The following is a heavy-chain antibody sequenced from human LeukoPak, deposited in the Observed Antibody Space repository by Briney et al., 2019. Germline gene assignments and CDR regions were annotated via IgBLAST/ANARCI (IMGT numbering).Heavy chain of an antibody. J-gene: IGHJ6*02. CDR2: INPNSGGT. CDR1: GYTFTGYY. CDR3: ASPQSNGYYYYYGMDV. D-gene: IGHD4-11*01. V-gene: IGHV1-2*02. Sequence: GASVKVSCRASGYTFTGYYMHWVRQAPGQGLEWMGWINPNSGGTNYAQKFQGRVTMTRDTSISTAYMELSRLRSDDTAVYYCASPQSNGYYYYYGMDVWGQGTTVTVS.